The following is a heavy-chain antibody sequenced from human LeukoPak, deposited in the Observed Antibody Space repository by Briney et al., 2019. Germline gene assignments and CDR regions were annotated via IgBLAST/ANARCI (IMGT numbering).Heavy chain of an antibody. Sequence: KPSETLSLTCTVSGGSISSYYWSWIRQPPGKGLEWIGYIYYSGSTNYNPSLKSRVTISVDTSKNQFSLKLSSVTAADTAVYYCARLSGLMVRGAGFDYWGQGTLVTVSS. CDR1: GGSISSYY. V-gene: IGHV4-59*08. CDR2: IYYSGST. J-gene: IGHJ4*02. D-gene: IGHD3-10*01. CDR3: ARLSGLMVRGAGFDY.